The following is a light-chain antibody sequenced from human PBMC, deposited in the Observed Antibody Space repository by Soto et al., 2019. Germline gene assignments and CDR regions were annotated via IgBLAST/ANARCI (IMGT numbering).Light chain of an antibody. CDR1: QSVSSSY. Sequence: EIVLTQSPGTLSLSPGERATLSCRASQSVSSSYLAWYQQKPGQAPRLLIYGASSRATGIPDRFSGSGSGTEFTLTISSLQSEDFAVYYCQQYNKWPPETFGQGTKVDI. V-gene: IGKV3-20*01. CDR2: GAS. CDR3: QQYNKWPPET. J-gene: IGKJ1*01.